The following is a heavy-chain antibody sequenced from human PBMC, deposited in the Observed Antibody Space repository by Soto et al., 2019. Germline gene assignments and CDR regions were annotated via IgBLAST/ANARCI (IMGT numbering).Heavy chain of an antibody. CDR1: AFTFGDYA. D-gene: IGHD1-1*01. Sequence: LXLSCTSSAFTFGDYAMSWFRQAPGKGLEWVGFIRSKAYGGTTEYAASVKGRFTISRDDSKSIAYLQMNSLKTEDTAVYYCTRDFVGTFDYWGQGTLVTVSS. CDR2: IRSKAYGGTT. V-gene: IGHV3-49*03. CDR3: TRDFVGTFDY. J-gene: IGHJ4*02.